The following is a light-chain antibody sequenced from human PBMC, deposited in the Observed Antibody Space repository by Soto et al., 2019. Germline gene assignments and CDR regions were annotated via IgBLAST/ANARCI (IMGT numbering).Light chain of an antibody. CDR2: GAS. J-gene: IGKJ1*01. CDR1: QTISGT. V-gene: IGKV3-15*01. Sequence: EIVMTQSPATLSVSPGGRATHSCRASQTISGTLAWYQQKPGQAPRLLIHGASTRAPGFPARFSGSGSGTDFTLTISSLQSEDYAIYYCQQYNNWPPWTFGQGTKVDI. CDR3: QQYNNWPPWT.